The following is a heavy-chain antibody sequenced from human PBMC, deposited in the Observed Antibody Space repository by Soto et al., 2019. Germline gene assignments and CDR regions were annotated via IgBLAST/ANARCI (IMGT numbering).Heavy chain of an antibody. Sequence: ASVKVSCKXSGYTFTGYYMHWVRQAPGQGLEWMGWINPNSGGTNYAQKFQGRVTMTRDTSISTAYMELSRLRSDDTAVYYCARDGGRIAARQRIINWFDPWGQGTLVTVSS. CDR1: GYTFTGYY. CDR2: INPNSGGT. D-gene: IGHD6-6*01. CDR3: ARDGGRIAARQRIINWFDP. J-gene: IGHJ5*02. V-gene: IGHV1-2*02.